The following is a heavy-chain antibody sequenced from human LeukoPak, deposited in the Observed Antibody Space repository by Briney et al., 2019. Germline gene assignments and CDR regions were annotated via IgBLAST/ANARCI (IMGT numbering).Heavy chain of an antibody. CDR3: RRSIDY. Sequence: GGSLRLSCAASGFSFSGYAIHWVRQASGKGLEWVGRIRSKADNSATAYAASVKGRFTISRDDSKNTAYLQMNSPKTEDTAVYYCRRSIDYWGQGTLVTGPS. D-gene: IGHD5/OR15-5a*01. CDR2: IRSKADNSAT. CDR1: GFSFSGYA. V-gene: IGHV3-73*01. J-gene: IGHJ4*02.